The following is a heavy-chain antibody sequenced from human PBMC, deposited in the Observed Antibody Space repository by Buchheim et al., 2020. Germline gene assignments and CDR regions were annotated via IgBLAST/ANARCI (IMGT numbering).Heavy chain of an antibody. CDR3: ARHPARAAAAPNGPNGMDV. CDR2: IYSSGST. J-gene: IGHJ6*02. Sequence: QVQLQESGPGLVKPSETLSVTCTVSGGSVTSGNFYWSWIRQPPGKGLEWIGYIYSSGSTNYHPSLKSRVSISVDTSKNQFSLKLSSVTAADTAVYYCARHPARAAAAPNGPNGMDVWGQGTT. D-gene: IGHD6-13*01. V-gene: IGHV4-61*01. CDR1: GGSVTSGNFY.